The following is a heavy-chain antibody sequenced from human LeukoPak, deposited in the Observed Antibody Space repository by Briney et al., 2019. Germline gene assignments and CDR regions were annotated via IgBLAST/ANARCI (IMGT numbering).Heavy chain of an antibody. V-gene: IGHV3-21*01. CDR1: GFTFSGYS. CDR2: ISTSSSYI. J-gene: IGHJ5*02. CDR3: AGQSRLGYCSGGSCYSQPFDP. D-gene: IGHD2-15*01. Sequence: KTGGSLRLSCGASGFTFSGYSMNWVRQAPGKGLEWVSSISTSSSYIYYAGSVKGRFTISRDNAKKSLYLQMNSLRAEDTAVYYCAGQSRLGYCSGGSCYSQPFDPWGQGTLVTVSS.